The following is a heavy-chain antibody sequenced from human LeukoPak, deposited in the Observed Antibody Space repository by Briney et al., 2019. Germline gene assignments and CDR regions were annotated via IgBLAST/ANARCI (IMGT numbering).Heavy chain of an antibody. CDR1: GGSISSGSYY. CDR2: IYYSGST. CDR3: ARGASGSYFWFDP. Sequence: SETLSLTCTVSGGSISSGSYYWSWIRQPPGKGLEWIGYIYYSGSTNYNPSLKSRVTISVDTSKNQFSLKLSSVTAADTAVYYCARGASGSYFWFDPWGQGTLVTVSS. V-gene: IGHV4-61*01. J-gene: IGHJ5*02. D-gene: IGHD1-26*01.